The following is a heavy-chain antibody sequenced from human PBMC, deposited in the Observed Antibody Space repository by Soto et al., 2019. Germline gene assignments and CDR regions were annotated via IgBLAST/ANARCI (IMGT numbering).Heavy chain of an antibody. Sequence: HGGSLRLSCTASGFPVHFYGMSWVRQTPGKGLEWVSAISGGDGSTYYADSVKGRFTISRDNSKNTLYLQMVNLRADDTAVYYCAKDSTPLGYYYFYIDVWGKGTTVTVSS. CDR3: AKDSTPLGYYYFYIDV. CDR1: GFPVHFYG. CDR2: ISGGDGST. V-gene: IGHV3-23*01. D-gene: IGHD2-15*01. J-gene: IGHJ6*03.